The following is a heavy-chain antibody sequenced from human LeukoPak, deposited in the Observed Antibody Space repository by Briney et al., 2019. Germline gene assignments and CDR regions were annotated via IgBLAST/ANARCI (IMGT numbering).Heavy chain of an antibody. D-gene: IGHD5-18*01. Sequence: PSETLSLTCTVSGGSISSSSYYWGWIRQPPGTGLEWIGSIYYSGSTYYNPSLKSRVTISVDTSKNQFSLKLSSVTAADTAVYYCARHCGNIGYSYGYGYYYYYMDVWGKGTTVTISS. CDR2: IYYSGST. CDR1: GGSISSSSYY. V-gene: IGHV4-39*01. J-gene: IGHJ6*03. CDR3: ARHCGNIGYSYGYGYYYYYMDV.